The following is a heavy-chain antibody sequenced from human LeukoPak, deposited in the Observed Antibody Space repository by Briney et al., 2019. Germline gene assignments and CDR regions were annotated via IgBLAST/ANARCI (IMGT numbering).Heavy chain of an antibody. CDR3: AKRDFAFGWPFDY. Sequence: GGSLRLSCAASGSTFSSYAMSWVRQAPGKGLEWVSAISGSGGSTYYADSVKGRFTISRDNSKNTLYLQMNSLRAEDTAVYYCAKRDFAFGWPFDYWGQGTLVTVSS. V-gene: IGHV3-23*01. CDR1: GSTFSSYA. J-gene: IGHJ4*02. D-gene: IGHD2/OR15-2a*01. CDR2: ISGSGGST.